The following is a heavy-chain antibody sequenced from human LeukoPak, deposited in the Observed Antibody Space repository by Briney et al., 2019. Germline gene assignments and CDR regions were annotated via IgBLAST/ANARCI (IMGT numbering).Heavy chain of an antibody. CDR1: GFTFSSYA. Sequence: GGSLRLSCAASGFTFSSYAMNWVRQAPGKGLEWVAVISGSGGSTYYADSVKGRFTISRDNSKNTLYLQMNSLRAEDTAVYYCTSDLTEESSSSSGTRLHYYGMDVWGPGPTVTVSS. V-gene: IGHV3-23*01. D-gene: IGHD3-10*01. CDR3: TSDLTEESSSSSGTRLHYYGMDV. J-gene: IGHJ6*02. CDR2: ISGSGGST.